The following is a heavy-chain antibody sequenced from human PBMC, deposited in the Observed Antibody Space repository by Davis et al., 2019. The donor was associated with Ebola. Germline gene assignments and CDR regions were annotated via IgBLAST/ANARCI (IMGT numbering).Heavy chain of an antibody. CDR3: ARQDVVVVAATNLPRAWWFDP. D-gene: IGHD2-15*01. Sequence: PGGSLRLSCAASGFTFSGSAMHWVRQASGKGLEWVGRIRSKANSYATAYAASVKGRFTISRDDSKNTAYLQMNSLKTEDTAVYYCARQDVVVVAATNLPRAWWFDPWGQGTLVTVSS. J-gene: IGHJ5*02. CDR1: GFTFSGSA. V-gene: IGHV3-73*01. CDR2: IRSKANSYAT.